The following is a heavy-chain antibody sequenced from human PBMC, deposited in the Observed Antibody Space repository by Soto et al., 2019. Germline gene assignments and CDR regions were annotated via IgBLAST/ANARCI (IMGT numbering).Heavy chain of an antibody. Sequence: QVQLVESGGGVVQPGRSQRLSCAASGFSFSDYGMHWVRQPPGKGLEWVAYTSYDGSKTYYADSVMGRFTISRDNSKNTLFLQMNSLRPEETAMYYCAKTHMIFGVVSPHYFDYWGHGTLVTVSS. J-gene: IGHJ4*01. CDR3: AKTHMIFGVVSPHYFDY. CDR2: TSYDGSKT. CDR1: GFSFSDYG. V-gene: IGHV3-30*18. D-gene: IGHD3-3*01.